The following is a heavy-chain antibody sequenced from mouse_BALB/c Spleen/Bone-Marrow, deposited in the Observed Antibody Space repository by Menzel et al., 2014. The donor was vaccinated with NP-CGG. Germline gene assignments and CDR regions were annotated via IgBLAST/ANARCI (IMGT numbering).Heavy chain of an antibody. D-gene: IGHD2-2*01. CDR2: ISYSGST. Sequence: EVQLVESGPGLVKPSQSLSLTCTVTGYSITSDYAWNWIRQFPGNKLEWMGYISYSGSTSYNPSLKSRISITRDTSKNQFFLQLNSVTTEDTATYYCAYGYDLAWFAYWGQGTLVTVSA. J-gene: IGHJ3*01. CDR1: GYSITSDYA. V-gene: IGHV3-2*02. CDR3: AYGYDLAWFAY.